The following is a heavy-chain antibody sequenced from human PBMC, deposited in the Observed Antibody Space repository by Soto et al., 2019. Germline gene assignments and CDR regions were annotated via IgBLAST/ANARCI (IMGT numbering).Heavy chain of an antibody. D-gene: IGHD3-3*01. V-gene: IGHV1-69*13. CDR1: GGTFSGYA. CDR2: IIPIFGTA. J-gene: IGHJ2*01. Sequence: SVKVSCKASGGTFSGYAISWVRQAPGQGLEWMGGIIPIFGTANYAQKFQGRVTITADESTSTAYMELSSLRSEDTAVYYCARDSGYDFWSGPGYFDLWGRGTLVTVSS. CDR3: ARDSGYDFWSGPGYFDL.